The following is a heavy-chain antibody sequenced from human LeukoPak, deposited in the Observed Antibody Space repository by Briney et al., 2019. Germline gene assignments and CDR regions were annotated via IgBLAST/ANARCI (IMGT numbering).Heavy chain of an antibody. CDR3: ARVLQNYYHLDV. D-gene: IGHD3-3*01. Sequence: SETLSLTCTVSGVSINSHYWSWIRQPPGKGLEWIGFIYDSGSANYKSSLKSRVTMTVDTSKNQFSLKLNSVTAADTAVYYCARVLQNYYHLDVWGRGTTVTVSS. CDR1: GVSINSHY. V-gene: IGHV4-59*11. CDR2: IYDSGSA. J-gene: IGHJ6*03.